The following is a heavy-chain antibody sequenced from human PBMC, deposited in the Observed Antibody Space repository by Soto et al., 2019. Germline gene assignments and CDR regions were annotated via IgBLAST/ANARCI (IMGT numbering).Heavy chain of an antibody. V-gene: IGHV3-33*01. CDR1: GFPLTDYG. Sequence: QVQLVESGGGVVQPGKSLRLSCDVSGFPLTDYGMHWVRQAPGKGLEWVAVIWFDESRKYYADSVKGRFTISRDTSKNTVYLQMNGLRVEDTAVYYCASERGSSYFDYWGQGTLVTISS. D-gene: IGHD1-26*01. CDR2: IWFDESRK. J-gene: IGHJ4*02. CDR3: ASERGSSYFDY.